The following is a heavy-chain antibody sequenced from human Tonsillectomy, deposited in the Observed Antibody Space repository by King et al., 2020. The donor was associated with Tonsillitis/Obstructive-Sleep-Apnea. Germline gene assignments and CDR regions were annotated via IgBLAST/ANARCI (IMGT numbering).Heavy chain of an antibody. Sequence: PLQESGPGLVKPSETLSLTCTVSGDSISSYYWNWIRQPPGRGLEWIGNIYYSGSTNYSPSLKSRVTIFVDTSKNQVSLKLSSVTAADTAVYYCARETVVPAAMTYYYYYYMDVWGKGTTITVSS. V-gene: IGHV4-59*01. CDR1: GDSISSYY. CDR3: ARETVVPAAMTYYYYYYMDV. D-gene: IGHD2-2*01. J-gene: IGHJ6*03. CDR2: IYYSGST.